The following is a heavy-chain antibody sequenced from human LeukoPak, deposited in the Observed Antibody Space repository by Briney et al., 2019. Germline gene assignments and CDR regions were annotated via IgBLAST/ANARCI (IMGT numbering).Heavy chain of an antibody. CDR3: ASFDYDFWSGYSHYFDY. Sequence: GGSLRLSCAASGFAFGSYEMNWVRQAPGKGPEWISYISSTGTIHYADSVKGRFTISRDDAKNSLFLKMNSLRAEDTAVYYCASFDYDFWSGYSHYFDYWGQGTLVTVSS. J-gene: IGHJ4*02. V-gene: IGHV3-48*03. CDR1: GFAFGSYE. CDR2: ISSTGTI. D-gene: IGHD3-3*01.